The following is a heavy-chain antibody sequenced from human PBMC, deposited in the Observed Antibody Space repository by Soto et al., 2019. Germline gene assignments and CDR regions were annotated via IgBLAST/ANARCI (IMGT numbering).Heavy chain of an antibody. V-gene: IGHV3-30*18. Sequence: GGSLRLSCAASGFSFSSYGMHWVRQAPGKGLEWVAVISYDGTNRYYADSVKGRFTISRDNSKNTLYLQMNSLRAEDTAVYYCAKDHANMGRSAIYYYYGMDVWGQGTTVTVSS. CDR2: ISYDGTNR. D-gene: IGHD2-8*01. CDR1: GFSFSSYG. CDR3: AKDHANMGRSAIYYYYGMDV. J-gene: IGHJ6*02.